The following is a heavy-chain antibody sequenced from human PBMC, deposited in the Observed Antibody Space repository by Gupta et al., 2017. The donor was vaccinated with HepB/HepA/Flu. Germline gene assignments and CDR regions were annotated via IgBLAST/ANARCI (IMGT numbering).Heavy chain of an antibody. CDR3: ARDLETGRYVDY. V-gene: IGHV3-33*01. Sequence: VQLGASGGGVVQPGTSLRLSCDASGSPFCVFGMLWVRQAPGKGLEWVAISGHDGTYKFYADSVKGRFTISRDNSKNTLFLEMDRLTAEDTAMYFCARDLETGRYVDYWGQGTLVIVAS. D-gene: IGHD2-2*01. CDR1: GSPFCVFG. J-gene: IGHJ4*02. CDR2: SGHDGTYK.